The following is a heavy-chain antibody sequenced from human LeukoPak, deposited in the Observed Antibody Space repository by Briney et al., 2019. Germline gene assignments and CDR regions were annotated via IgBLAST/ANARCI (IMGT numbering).Heavy chain of an antibody. V-gene: IGHV4-34*01. CDR3: ARTTEGYCSSTSCYGFSYSYYMDV. J-gene: IGHJ6*03. CDR2: INHSGST. D-gene: IGHD2-2*01. CDR1: GGSFSGYY. Sequence: SETLSLTCAVYGGSFSGYYWSWIRQPPGKGLEWIGEINHSGSTNYNPSLKSRVTISVDTSKNQFSLKLSSVTAADTAVYYCARTTEGYCSSTSCYGFSYSYYMDVWGKGTTVTTSS.